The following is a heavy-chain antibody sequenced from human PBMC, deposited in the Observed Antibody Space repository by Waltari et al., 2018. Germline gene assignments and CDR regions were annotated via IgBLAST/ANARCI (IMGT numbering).Heavy chain of an antibody. CDR3: ARAPRIAIFGVAFGWFDP. CDR2: IYYSGST. V-gene: IGHV4-31*03. J-gene: IGHJ5*02. Sequence: QVQLQESGPGLVKPSQTLSLTCTVSGGSIRSGGYYWSWIRQHPGKGLEWIGYIYYSGSTYYNPSLKSRVTISVDTSKNQFSLKLSSVTAADTAVYYCARAPRIAIFGVAFGWFDPWGQGTLVTVSS. D-gene: IGHD3-3*01. CDR1: GGSIRSGGYY.